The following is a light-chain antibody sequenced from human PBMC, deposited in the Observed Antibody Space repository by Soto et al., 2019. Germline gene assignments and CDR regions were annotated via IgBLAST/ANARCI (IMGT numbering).Light chain of an antibody. J-gene: IGKJ4*01. CDR3: QQYNNWPPLT. Sequence: EIVMTQSPATLSVSPGERATLSCRASQSVSSNLAWYQQQPDQAPTILIYGAATSAAGIPARFSGSGSGTAFTLTSSSLQPEDFAVYYCQQYNNWPPLTFGGGTKVEIK. V-gene: IGKV3-15*01. CDR1: QSVSSN. CDR2: GAA.